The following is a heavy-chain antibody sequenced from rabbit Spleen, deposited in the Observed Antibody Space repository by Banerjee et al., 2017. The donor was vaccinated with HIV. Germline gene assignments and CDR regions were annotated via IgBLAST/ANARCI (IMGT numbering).Heavy chain of an antibody. V-gene: IGHV1S45*01. J-gene: IGHJ4*01. CDR2: IDAGSSGIT. CDR3: ARDVAGYAAYGDDNL. CDR1: GFSFSSRYY. Sequence: EQLEESGGDLVKPEGSLTLTCTASGFSFSSRYYISWVRQAPGTGLEWIACIDAGSSGITYYASWAKGRFTISKTSSTTVTLQMTSLTAADTATYFCARDVAGYAAYGDDNLWGPGTLVTVS. D-gene: IGHD6-1*01.